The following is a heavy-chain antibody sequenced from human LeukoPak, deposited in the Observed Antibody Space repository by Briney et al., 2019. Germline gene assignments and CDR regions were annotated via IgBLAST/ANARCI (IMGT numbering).Heavy chain of an antibody. CDR1: GFTFSSNY. D-gene: IGHD1-26*01. CDR3: ASDSGSYYYYYGMDV. CDR2: ICSGGST. V-gene: IGHV3-53*01. Sequence: GGSLRLSCAASGFTFSSNYMSWVRQAPGKGPEWVSVICSGGSTYYADSVKGRFTISRDNSKNTLYLQMNSLRAEDTAVYYCASDSGSYYYYYGMDVWGQGTTVTVSS. J-gene: IGHJ6*02.